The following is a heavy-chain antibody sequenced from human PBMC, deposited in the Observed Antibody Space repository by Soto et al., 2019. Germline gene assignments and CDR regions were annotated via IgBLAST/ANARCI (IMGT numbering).Heavy chain of an antibody. Sequence: QVQLVQSGAEVKKPGSSVKVSCKASGGTFSSYTISWVRQAPGQGXEWMGRITPIRGIANYAQKFQGRVTITADKSTSTAYMELSSLRSEDTAVYYCAREEYYYGSGAFFDYWGQGTLVTVSS. V-gene: IGHV1-69*08. CDR1: GGTFSSYT. J-gene: IGHJ4*02. CDR2: ITPIRGIA. CDR3: AREEYYYGSGAFFDY. D-gene: IGHD3-10*01.